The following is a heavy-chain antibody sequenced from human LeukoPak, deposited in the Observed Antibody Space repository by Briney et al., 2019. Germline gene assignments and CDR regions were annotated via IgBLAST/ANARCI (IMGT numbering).Heavy chain of an antibody. CDR2: INPNSGGT. CDR3: ARAYTRTGKVDY. CDR1: GYTFTGYY. V-gene: IGHV1-2*02. D-gene: IGHD1-1*01. Sequence: GASVKVSCKASGYTFTGYYMHWVRQAPGQGLEWMGWINPNSGGTDYAQKFQGRVTMTRDTSISTAYMELSRLRSDDTAVYYCARAYTRTGKVDYWGQGTLVTVSS. J-gene: IGHJ4*02.